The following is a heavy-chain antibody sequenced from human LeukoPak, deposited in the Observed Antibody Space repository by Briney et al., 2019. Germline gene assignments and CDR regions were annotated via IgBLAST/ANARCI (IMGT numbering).Heavy chain of an antibody. D-gene: IGHD2-2*01. V-gene: IGHV1-2*02. CDR2: VNPNSGGT. J-gene: IGHJ5*02. Sequence: GASVSVSCKASGYSFTGYYMHWVRQAPGQGLEWVGWVNPNSGGTNYAQKFQGRVTMTRDTSISTAYMELSRLRSDDTAVYYGARASIVVVPAHNWFDPWGQGTLVTVSS. CDR3: ARASIVVVPAHNWFDP. CDR1: GYSFTGYY.